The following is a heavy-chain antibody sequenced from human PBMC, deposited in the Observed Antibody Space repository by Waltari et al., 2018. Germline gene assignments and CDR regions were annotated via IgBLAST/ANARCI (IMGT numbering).Heavy chain of an antibody. CDR1: NRHY. Sequence: NRHYWAWIRQPPGKGLEWTATISYTGTTYYNPSLRSRVTISVDMAKNQFSLKLTSVTPADTAVYYCATYVGASIGTAAFDVWGQGTMVTVSS. J-gene: IGHJ3*01. D-gene: IGHD3-16*01. V-gene: IGHV4-39*01. CDR2: ISYTGTT. CDR3: ATYVGASIGTAAFDV.